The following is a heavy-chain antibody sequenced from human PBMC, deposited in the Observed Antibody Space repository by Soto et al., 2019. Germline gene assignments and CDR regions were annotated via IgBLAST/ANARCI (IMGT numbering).Heavy chain of an antibody. CDR1: GFPLSDSA. CDR2: IRSKTNNYAT. CDR3: TRQAGGQVEHSFYYYITDV. Sequence: EVQLVESGGGLVQPGGSLKLACLASGFPLSDSAIHWVRKASGKGLEWVCRIRSKTNNYATTYGAPVRGRFTLSRDDSKNTAYLQMNNLESEDAAVYYCTRQAGGQVEHSFYYYITDVCGKGTIVSV. J-gene: IGHJ6*03. V-gene: IGHV3-73*01. D-gene: IGHD2-15*01.